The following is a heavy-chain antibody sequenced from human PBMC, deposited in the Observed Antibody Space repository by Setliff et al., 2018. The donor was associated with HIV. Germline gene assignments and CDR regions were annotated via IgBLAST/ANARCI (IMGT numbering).Heavy chain of an antibody. V-gene: IGHV4-39*01. D-gene: IGHD6-19*01. CDR2: IYHSGNT. J-gene: IGHJ4*02. Sequence: KASETLSLTCSVSGGPITSNTYFWDWIRQAPGKGLEWIGSIYHSGNTYYNPSLKSRVSISVGTSKRQFSLKLTSVTAGDSALYYCARRRGQKATGWYYFDFWGQGALVTV. CDR3: ARRRGQKATGWYYFDF. CDR1: GGPITSNTYF.